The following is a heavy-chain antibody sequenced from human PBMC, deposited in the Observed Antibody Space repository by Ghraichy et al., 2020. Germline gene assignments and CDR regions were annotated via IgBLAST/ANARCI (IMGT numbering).Heavy chain of an antibody. CDR1: GYSISSGYY. Sequence: SETLSLTCTVSGYSISSGYYWGWIRQPPGKGLEWIGSIYHSGSTYYNPSLKSRVTISVDTSKNQFSLKLSSVTAADTAVYYCARDDYGDPQEPDWGQGTLVTVSS. J-gene: IGHJ4*02. CDR2: IYHSGST. D-gene: IGHD4-17*01. CDR3: ARDDYGDPQEPD. V-gene: IGHV4-38-2*02.